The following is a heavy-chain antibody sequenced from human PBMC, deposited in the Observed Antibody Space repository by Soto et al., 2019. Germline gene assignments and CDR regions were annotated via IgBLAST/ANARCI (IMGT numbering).Heavy chain of an antibody. CDR2: IGSSSSYI. CDR1: GFTFSSYS. V-gene: IGHV3-21*01. D-gene: IGHD4-17*01. Sequence: GGPLRLSCAASGFTFSSYSMNWVRQAPGKGLEWVSSIGSSSSYIYYADSVKGRFTISRDNAKNSLYLQMNSLRAEDTAVYYCARVPLRFSAFDIWVQGTMVTVSS. CDR3: ARVPLRFSAFDI. J-gene: IGHJ3*02.